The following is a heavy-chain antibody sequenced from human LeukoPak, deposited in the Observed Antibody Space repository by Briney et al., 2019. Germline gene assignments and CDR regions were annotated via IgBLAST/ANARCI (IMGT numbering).Heavy chain of an antibody. J-gene: IGHJ5*02. Sequence: GGSLRLSCAASGFTFDDYAMHWVRQAPGKGLEWVSGISWNSGSIGYADSVKGRFTISRDNAKNSLYLQMNSLRAEDTASYYCAKEGTYAKNWFDPWGQGTLVTVSS. CDR1: GFTFDDYA. CDR2: ISWNSGSI. D-gene: IGHD1-1*01. V-gene: IGHV3-9*01. CDR3: AKEGTYAKNWFDP.